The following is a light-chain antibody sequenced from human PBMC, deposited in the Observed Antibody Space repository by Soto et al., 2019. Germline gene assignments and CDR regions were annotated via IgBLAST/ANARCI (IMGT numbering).Light chain of an antibody. V-gene: IGLV2-14*03. CDR2: NAF. Sequence: QYALTQPASVSGSPGQSITISCTGTSNHVGGYNYVSWYQHHPGRAPKLMIYNAFDRPSGVSNRFSGSKSGNTASLTISGLQAEDEADYYCSSYRGSNTVVFGGGTKLTAL. J-gene: IGLJ2*01. CDR3: SSYRGSNTVV. CDR1: SNHVGGYNY.